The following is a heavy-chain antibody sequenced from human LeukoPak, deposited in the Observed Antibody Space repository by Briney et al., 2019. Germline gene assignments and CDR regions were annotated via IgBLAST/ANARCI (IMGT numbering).Heavy chain of an antibody. CDR3: ARRVPDYYDSSGFDY. V-gene: IGHV4-31*03. CDR1: GGSISSGGYY. CDR2: IYYSGST. J-gene: IGHJ4*02. Sequence: SQSLSLTCTVSGGSISSGGYYWSWLRQHPGKGLEWIGYIYYSGSTYYNPSLKSRVTISVDTSKNQFSLKLSSVTAADTAVYYCARRVPDYYDSSGFDYWGQGTLVTASS. D-gene: IGHD3-22*01.